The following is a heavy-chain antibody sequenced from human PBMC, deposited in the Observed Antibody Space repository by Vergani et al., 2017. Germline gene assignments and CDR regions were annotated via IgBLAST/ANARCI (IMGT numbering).Heavy chain of an antibody. CDR2: ISSSGSTI. Sequence: QVQLVESGGGLVKPGGSLRLSCAASGFTFSDYYMSWIRQAPGKGLEWVSYISSSGSTIYYADSVKGRFTISRDNAKNSLYLQMNSLIAEDTAVYYCARDATSSYSSSWLDYYYYMDVWGKGTTVTVSS. D-gene: IGHD6-13*01. CDR3: ARDATSSYSSSWLDYYYYMDV. V-gene: IGHV3-11*01. CDR1: GFTFSDYY. J-gene: IGHJ6*03.